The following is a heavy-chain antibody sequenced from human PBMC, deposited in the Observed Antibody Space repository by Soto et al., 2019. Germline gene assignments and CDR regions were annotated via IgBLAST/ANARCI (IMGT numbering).Heavy chain of an antibody. V-gene: IGHV1-18*01. D-gene: IGHD3-10*01. CDR2: ISAYNGNT. J-gene: IGHJ4*02. CDR1: GYTFTSYG. Sequence: QVQLVQSGAEVKKPGASVKVSCKASGYTFTSYGITWVRQAPGQGLEWMGWISAYNGNTNYAQKLQGRVTMTTDTSTSTAYSQLSSLTSDYTAVYYCARHPGSMSHYWAQGTLFTVSS. CDR3: ARHPGSMSHY.